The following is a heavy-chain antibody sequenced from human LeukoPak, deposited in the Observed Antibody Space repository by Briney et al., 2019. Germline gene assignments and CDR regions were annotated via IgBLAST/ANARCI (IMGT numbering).Heavy chain of an antibody. CDR3: AKTGSTVTTLNWFDP. Sequence: GSLRLSCAASGFTFSSNGMSWVRQAPGKGLEWVSGISVSGGITFYADSVKGRFTISRDNSKNTLYLQMNSLRGEDTAVYYCAKTGSTVTTLNWFDPWGQGTLVTVSS. J-gene: IGHJ5*02. D-gene: IGHD4-17*01. CDR2: ISVSGGIT. CDR1: GFTFSSNG. V-gene: IGHV3-23*01.